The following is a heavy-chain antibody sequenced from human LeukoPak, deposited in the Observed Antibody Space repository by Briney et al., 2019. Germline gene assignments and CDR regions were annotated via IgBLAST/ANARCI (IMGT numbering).Heavy chain of an antibody. Sequence: PGGSLRLSCAASGFTFSNYSMDWVRQAPGKGLEWVAFIRYDGSNKYYADSVKGRFTISRDNSKNTLYLQMNSLRAEDTAVYYCAKDKGSGSPIYGFDPWGQGTLVTVSS. J-gene: IGHJ5*02. CDR3: AKDKGSGSPIYGFDP. CDR2: IRYDGSNK. D-gene: IGHD3-10*01. V-gene: IGHV3-30*02. CDR1: GFTFSNYS.